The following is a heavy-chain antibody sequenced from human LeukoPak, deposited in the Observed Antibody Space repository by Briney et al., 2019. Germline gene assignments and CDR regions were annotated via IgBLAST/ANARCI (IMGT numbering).Heavy chain of an antibody. CDR2: ISSSSSYI. D-gene: IGHD6-13*01. J-gene: IGHJ4*02. CDR3: ARSSYTSSWYPDY. CDR1: GFTFHTYT. Sequence: GSLRLSCAASGFTFHTYTMNWVRQAPGKGLEWVSPISSSSSYIYYADSVKGRFTISRDNAKDSLYLQMNSLRAEDTAVYYCARSSYTSSWYPDYWGQGTLVTVSS. V-gene: IGHV3-21*01.